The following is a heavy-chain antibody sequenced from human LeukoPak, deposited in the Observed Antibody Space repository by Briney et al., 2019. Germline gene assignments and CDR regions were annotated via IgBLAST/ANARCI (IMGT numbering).Heavy chain of an antibody. J-gene: IGHJ4*02. CDR3: ARGYDSSGYYPGPFDY. CDR2: IKQDGSEK. Sequence: PGGSLRLSCAASRFTFSSYWMSWVRQAPGKGLEWVANIKQDGSEKYYVDSVKGRFTISRDNAKNSLYLRSNSLRAEDTAVYYCARGYDSSGYYPGPFDYWGQGTLVTVSS. V-gene: IGHV3-7*03. D-gene: IGHD3-22*01. CDR1: RFTFSSYW.